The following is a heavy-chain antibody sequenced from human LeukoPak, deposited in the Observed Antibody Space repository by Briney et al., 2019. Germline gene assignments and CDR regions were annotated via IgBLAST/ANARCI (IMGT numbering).Heavy chain of an antibody. CDR2: ISNKLNSYTT. CDR3: SRNLGD. CDR1: GFKFSDHH. J-gene: IGHJ4*02. V-gene: IGHV3-72*01. Sequence: GSLRLSCAASGFKFSDHHMNWVRQAPGKGLEWVGRISNKLNSYTTQLAASVKGRFTISRDDSKNSLYLQMNSLNIEDSAMYYCSRNLGDWGQGTLVTVSS.